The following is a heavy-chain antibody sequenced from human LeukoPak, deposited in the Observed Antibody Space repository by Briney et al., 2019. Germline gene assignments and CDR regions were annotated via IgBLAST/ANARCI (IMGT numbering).Heavy chain of an antibody. CDR1: GGSFSGYY. CDR2: INHSGST. CDR3: ARHSGARYCSGGSCYRPYNWFDP. J-gene: IGHJ5*02. D-gene: IGHD2-15*01. V-gene: IGHV4-34*01. Sequence: SETLSLTCAVYGGSFSGYYWSWIRQPPGKGLEWIGEINHSGSTNYNPSLKSRVTISVDTSKNQFSLKLSSVTAADTAVYYCARHSGARYCSGGSCYRPYNWFDPWGQGTLVTVSS.